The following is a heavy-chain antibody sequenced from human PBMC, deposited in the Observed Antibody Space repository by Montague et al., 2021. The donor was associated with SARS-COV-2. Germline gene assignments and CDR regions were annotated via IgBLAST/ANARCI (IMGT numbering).Heavy chain of an antibody. CDR3: AHRFAGFFDY. J-gene: IGHJ4*02. Sequence: PALVKPTQTLTLTCTFSGFSLNTPEVAVGWIRQPPGKALEWLALIYGGDEKRYGPSLQSRLTITRDTFKSQVVLTMTNMDPVDTATYFCAHRFAGFFDYWGQGILVTVSS. V-gene: IGHV2-5*05. CDR1: GFSLNTPEVA. CDR2: IYGGDEK.